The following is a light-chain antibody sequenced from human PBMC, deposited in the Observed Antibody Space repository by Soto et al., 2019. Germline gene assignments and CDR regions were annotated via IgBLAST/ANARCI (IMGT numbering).Light chain of an antibody. CDR1: QSVLYSSNNKNY. J-gene: IGKJ4*01. V-gene: IGKV4-1*01. CDR2: WAS. Sequence: DILMTQSPDSLAVSLGERATFNCKSSQSVLYSSNNKNYLAWYQQKPGQPPKLLIYWASTRESGVPDRFSGSGSGTDFTLTISSLQAEDVAVYYCQQYYSTPLTFGGGTKVDNK. CDR3: QQYYSTPLT.